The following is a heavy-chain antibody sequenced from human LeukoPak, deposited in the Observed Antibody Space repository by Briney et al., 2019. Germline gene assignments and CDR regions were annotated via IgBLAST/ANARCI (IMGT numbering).Heavy chain of an antibody. J-gene: IGHJ5*02. V-gene: IGHV4-4*07. D-gene: IGHD3-10*01. Sequence: PSETLSLTCTVSGGSISNYFWSWVRQPAGKGLEWIGRIYSTGRSDYNPSLKSRITMSVDTSKNQFSLKLSSVTAADTAVYYCARFGRRHYLNWFDPWGQGTLVTVSS. CDR3: ARFGRRHYLNWFDP. CDR1: GGSISNYF. CDR2: IYSTGRS.